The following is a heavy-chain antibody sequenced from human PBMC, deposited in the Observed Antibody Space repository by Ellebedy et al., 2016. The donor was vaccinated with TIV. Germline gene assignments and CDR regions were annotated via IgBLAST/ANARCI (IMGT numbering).Heavy chain of an antibody. J-gene: IGHJ4*02. V-gene: IGHV3-11*01. D-gene: IGHD1-26*01. CDR2: FPYAGNNL. CDR3: ARVVTVGGTEHFDY. CDR1: GFTFSDYY. Sequence: GGSLRLSCAASGFTFSDYYMSWIRQAPGKRLEWISSFPYAGNNLYYADSVKGRFTISRDNGKNSVFLQMNSLRAGDTAVYYCARVVTVGGTEHFDYWGRGTLVTVSS.